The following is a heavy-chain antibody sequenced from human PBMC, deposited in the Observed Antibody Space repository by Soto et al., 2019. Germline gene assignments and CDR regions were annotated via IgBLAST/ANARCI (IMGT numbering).Heavy chain of an antibody. CDR2: IYYSGST. CDR1: GGSISSYY. D-gene: IGHD6-19*01. CDR3: ARSSAWLDQDAFDI. Sequence: SETLSLTCTVSGGSISSYYWSWIRQPPGKGLEWIGYIYYSGSTNYNPSLKSRVTISVDTSKNQLSLKLSSVTAADTAVYYCARSSAWLDQDAFDIWGQGTMVTVSS. J-gene: IGHJ3*02. V-gene: IGHV4-59*01.